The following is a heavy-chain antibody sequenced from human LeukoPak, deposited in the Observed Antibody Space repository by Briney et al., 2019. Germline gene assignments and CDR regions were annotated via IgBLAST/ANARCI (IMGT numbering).Heavy chain of an antibody. V-gene: IGHV1-8*01. D-gene: IGHD3-10*01. CDR2: MNPNSGNT. CDR3: ARGRRGSGSYYQSY. J-gene: IGHJ4*02. CDR1: GYTCTSYD. Sequence: ASVKVSCKASGYTCTSYDINWVRQATGQGLEWMGWMNPNSGNTGYAQKFQGRVTMTRNTSISTAYMELSSLRSEDTAVYYCARGRRGSGSYYQSYWGQGTLVTVSS.